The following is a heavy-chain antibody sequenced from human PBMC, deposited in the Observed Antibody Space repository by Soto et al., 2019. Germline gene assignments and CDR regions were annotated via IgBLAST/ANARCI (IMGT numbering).Heavy chain of an antibody. J-gene: IGHJ6*02. CDR1: GGTFSSYA. V-gene: IGHV1-69*13. CDR3: ASTITILEWLLAQTYSYGMDV. Sequence: SVKVSCKASGGTFSSYAISWVRQAPGQGLEWMGGIIPIFGTANYAQKFQGRVTITADESTSTAYMELSSLRSEDTAVYYCASTITILEWLLAQTYSYGMDVWGQGTTVTVSS. CDR2: IIPIFGTA. D-gene: IGHD3-3*01.